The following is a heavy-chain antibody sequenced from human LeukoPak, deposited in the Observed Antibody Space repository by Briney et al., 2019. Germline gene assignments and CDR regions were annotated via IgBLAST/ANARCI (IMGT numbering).Heavy chain of an antibody. J-gene: IGHJ6*02. CDR3: VWTQVRRYQMLYAGTDYYYGLDV. D-gene: IGHD2-8*01. Sequence: ASVKVSCKASGGTLSTDTINWVRQAPGQGLEWMGGIIPLFRAAKYAQNFQGRVTITADESTNTAYMELSSLKSDDTAVYYCVWTQVRRYQMLYAGTDYYYGLDVWGQGTTVTVS. V-gene: IGHV1-69*13. CDR1: GGTLSTDT. CDR2: IIPLFRAA.